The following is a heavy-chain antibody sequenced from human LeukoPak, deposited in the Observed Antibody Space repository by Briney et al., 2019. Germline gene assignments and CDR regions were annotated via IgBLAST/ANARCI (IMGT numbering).Heavy chain of an antibody. V-gene: IGHV1-2*02. CDR1: GYTFTGYY. Sequence: ASVKVSCKASGYTFTGYYMHWVRQAPGQGLEWMGWINPNSGATNYAQKFQGRVTMTRDTSISTAYMELSRLRSDDTAVYYCANGGYSYGLDFDYWGQGTLVTVSS. J-gene: IGHJ4*02. CDR3: ANGGYSYGLDFDY. D-gene: IGHD5-18*01. CDR2: INPNSGAT.